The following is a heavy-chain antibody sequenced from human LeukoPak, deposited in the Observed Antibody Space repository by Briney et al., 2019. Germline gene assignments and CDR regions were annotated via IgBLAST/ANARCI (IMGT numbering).Heavy chain of an antibody. J-gene: IGHJ4*02. CDR3: AREWNIQYSMGVDY. CDR1: GFTFSSSF. V-gene: IGHV3-7*01. Sequence: GGSLRLSCAASGFTFSSSFTSWVRQTPGKGLEWVANIAQDGGEKNYVVSVEGRFTISRDNAKNSLYLEMNLLRAEDTAVYYCAREWNIQYSMGVDYWGQGTLVTVSS. CDR2: IAQDGGEK. D-gene: IGHD3-3*01.